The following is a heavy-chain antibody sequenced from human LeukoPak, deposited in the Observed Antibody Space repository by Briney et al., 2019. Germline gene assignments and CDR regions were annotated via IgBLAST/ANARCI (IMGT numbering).Heavy chain of an antibody. J-gene: IGHJ6*03. CDR3: ARTTEGGYTYGYFYYYYMDV. D-gene: IGHD5-18*01. Sequence: QSGGSLRLSCAASGFTFSDYYMSWIRQAPGKGLEWVSFIYSDNTHYSDSVKGRFTISRDNSKNTLYLQMNSLRAEDTAVYYCARTTEGGYTYGYFYYYYMDVWGKGTTVTISS. CDR1: GFTFSDYY. V-gene: IGHV3-53*01. CDR2: IYSDNT.